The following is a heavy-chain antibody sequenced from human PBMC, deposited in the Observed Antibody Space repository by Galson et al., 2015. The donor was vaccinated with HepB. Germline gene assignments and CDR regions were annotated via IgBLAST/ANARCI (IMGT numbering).Heavy chain of an antibody. V-gene: IGHV3-21*01. D-gene: IGHD4-23*01. CDR3: ARDFGGNSGYFDD. CDR2: ISSRSTYI. Sequence: SLRLSCAASGFTFSNYNFNWVRQTPGKGPEWVASISSRSTYIYYADSIKGRFTISRDNSKNSLFLQMDSLTAEDTAFYYCARDFGGNSGYFDDWGQGTQVTVFS. CDR1: GFTFSNYN. J-gene: IGHJ4*02.